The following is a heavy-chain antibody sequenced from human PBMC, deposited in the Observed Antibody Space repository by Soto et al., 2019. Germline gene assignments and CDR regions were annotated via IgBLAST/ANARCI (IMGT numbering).Heavy chain of an antibody. V-gene: IGHV4-34*01. Sequence: PSETLSLTCAVYGGSFSGYYWSWIRQPPGKGLEWIGEINHSGSTNYNPSLKSRVTISVDTSKNQFSLKLSSVTAADTAVYYCARMRYDILTGYYETNYYFDYWGQGTLVTVSS. J-gene: IGHJ4*02. CDR3: ARMRYDILTGYYETNYYFDY. CDR1: GGSFSGYY. D-gene: IGHD3-9*01. CDR2: INHSGST.